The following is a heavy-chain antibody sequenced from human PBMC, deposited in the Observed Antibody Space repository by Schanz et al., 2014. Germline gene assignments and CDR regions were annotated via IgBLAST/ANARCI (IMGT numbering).Heavy chain of an antibody. Sequence: EVQLLESGGGLVQPGGSLRLSCAASGFTFSNYAMGWVRQTPGKGLEWVSTLSGSAAGTFYADSVKGRFTISRDNSENTMYLQMNSLGAEDTAVYYCANQHGVMQQVSDYWGQGTLVTVSS. CDR1: GFTFSNYA. CDR3: ANQHGVMQQVSDY. J-gene: IGHJ4*02. D-gene: IGHD3-16*01. CDR2: LSGSAAGT. V-gene: IGHV3-23*01.